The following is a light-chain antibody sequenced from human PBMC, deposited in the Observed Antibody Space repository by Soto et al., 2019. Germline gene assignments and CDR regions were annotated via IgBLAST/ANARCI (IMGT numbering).Light chain of an antibody. CDR1: NSDVGGYNY. J-gene: IGLJ1*01. CDR2: EVS. V-gene: IGLV2-14*01. CDR3: SSYTSRSTLVV. Sequence: QSALTQPASVSGSPGQSITISCTGTNSDVGGYNYVSWYQQHPGKAPKLLIYEVSNRPSGASDRFSGSKSGNTASLTISGLQAEDEADYYCSSYTSRSTLVVFGTGTKVTVL.